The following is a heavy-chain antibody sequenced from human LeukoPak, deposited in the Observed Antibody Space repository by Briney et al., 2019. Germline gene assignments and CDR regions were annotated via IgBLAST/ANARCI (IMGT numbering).Heavy chain of an antibody. V-gene: IGHV4-34*01. D-gene: IGHD6-19*01. CDR3: ARESPQWLGPPGIHYYMDV. CDR2: INHSGST. CDR1: GGFFSGYY. J-gene: IGHJ6*03. Sequence: SETLSLTCAVYGGFFSGYYWSWIRPPPAKGLEGIGEINHSGSTNYNPSLKSRVTISVDTSNNQFSLKLSSVTAADTAVYYCARESPQWLGPPGIHYYMDVWGKGTTVTVSS.